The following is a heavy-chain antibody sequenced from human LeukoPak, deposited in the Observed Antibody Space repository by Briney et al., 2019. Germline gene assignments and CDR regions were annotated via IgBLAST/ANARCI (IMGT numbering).Heavy chain of an antibody. D-gene: IGHD2-8*01. Sequence: SETLSLTCSVSGGSIRSGRYYWTWIRQYPGKGLEWIGYISYSRSTYYNPSLKSRVTISVDTSESQFSLNLSSVTAADTAVYYCARGEHRMVSGYYFDHWDQGTLIAVSS. J-gene: IGHJ4*02. CDR1: GGSIRSGRYY. V-gene: IGHV4-31*03. CDR2: ISYSRST. CDR3: ARGEHRMVSGYYFDH.